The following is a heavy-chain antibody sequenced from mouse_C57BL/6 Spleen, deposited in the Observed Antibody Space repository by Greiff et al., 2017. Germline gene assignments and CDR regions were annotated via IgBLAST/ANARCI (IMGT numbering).Heavy chain of an antibody. CDR2: IWTGGGA. D-gene: IGHD6-5*01. Sequence: QVQLKESGPGLVAPSQSLSITCTVSGFSLTSYAISWVRQPPGQGLEWLGVIWTGGGAKYNSALKSRLSISKDNSKRQVFLKMNSLQTDDTARCYCARYALCYAMDYWGQGTSVTVAS. V-gene: IGHV2-9-1*01. CDR1: GFSLTSYA. J-gene: IGHJ4*01. CDR3: ARYALCYAMDY.